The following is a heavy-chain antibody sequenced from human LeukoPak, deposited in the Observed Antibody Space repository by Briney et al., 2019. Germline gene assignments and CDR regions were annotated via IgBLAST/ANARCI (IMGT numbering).Heavy chain of an antibody. CDR3: AKRSLGIAAAGYYFDY. CDR2: ISGSGGST. D-gene: IGHD6-13*01. V-gene: IGHV3-23*01. CDR1: GFTFSSDA. Sequence: GGSLRLSCAASGFTFSSDAMSWVRQAPGKGLEWVSAISGSGGSTYYADSVKGRFTISRDNSKNTLYLQMNSLRAEDTAVYYCAKRSLGIAAAGYYFDYWGQGTLVTVSS. J-gene: IGHJ4*02.